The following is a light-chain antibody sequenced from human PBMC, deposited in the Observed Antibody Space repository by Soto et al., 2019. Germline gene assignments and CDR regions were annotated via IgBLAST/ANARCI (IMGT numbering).Light chain of an antibody. CDR3: CSYARSSTDV. CDR2: EGS. CDR1: SGDVGSYNL. V-gene: IGLV2-23*01. Sequence: QSALPQPASVSGSPGQSITISCTGTSGDVGSYNLVSWYQHHPGKAPKLMIYEGSKRPSGVSNRFSGSKSGSTASLTISGLQAEDEADDYCCSYARSSTDVFGTGTKVTVL. J-gene: IGLJ1*01.